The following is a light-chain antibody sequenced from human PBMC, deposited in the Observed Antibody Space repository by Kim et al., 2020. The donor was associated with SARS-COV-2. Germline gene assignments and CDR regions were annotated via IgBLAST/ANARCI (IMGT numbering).Light chain of an antibody. Sequence: VSPGERAPLSCRASQSLSANLAWYQQKPGQGPRLLIYGASTRATGIPARFSGSGSGTEFTLTISSLQSEDFAVYYCQHYNIWPWTFGQGTKVDIK. CDR2: GAS. CDR3: QHYNIWPWT. V-gene: IGKV3-15*01. J-gene: IGKJ1*01. CDR1: QSLSAN.